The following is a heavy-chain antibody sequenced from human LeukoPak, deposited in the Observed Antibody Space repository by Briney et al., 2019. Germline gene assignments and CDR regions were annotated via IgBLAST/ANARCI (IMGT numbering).Heavy chain of an antibody. CDR3: ARAQRVATTSSKSWFDP. D-gene: IGHD4-11*01. CDR2: IYYSGTT. J-gene: IGHJ5*02. Sequence: RASETLSLTCTVSGGSISSSSYYWGWIRQPPGKGLEWIGSIYYSGTTYYNPSLKSRVTISVDTSKNQFSLKLSSVTAADTAVYYCARAQRVATTSSKSWFDPWGQGTLVTVSS. CDR1: GGSISSSSYY. V-gene: IGHV4-39*07.